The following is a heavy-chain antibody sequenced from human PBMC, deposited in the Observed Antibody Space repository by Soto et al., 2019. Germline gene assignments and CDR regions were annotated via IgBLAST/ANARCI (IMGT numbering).Heavy chain of an antibody. CDR1: GYNFTTYG. V-gene: IGHV1-18*01. D-gene: IGHD6-19*01. Sequence: QVQLVQSGAEVKKPGASVKVSCKTSGYNFTTYGVSWVRQAPGHGLEWMGWISGHNGHANYAQTFQGRVTMTTDTSTTTAYMELRGLRSDDTAVYSCARYQPYSTGYYYFDQWGQGTLAIVTS. CDR2: ISGHNGHA. CDR3: ARYQPYSTGYYYFDQ. J-gene: IGHJ4*02.